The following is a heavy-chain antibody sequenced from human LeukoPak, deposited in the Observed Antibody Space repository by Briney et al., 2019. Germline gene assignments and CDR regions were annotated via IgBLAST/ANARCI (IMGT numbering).Heavy chain of an antibody. Sequence: GGSLRLSCAASEFTFSSYGMHWVRQAPGKGLEWVAFIRFDGSNKYYTDSVKGRFTLSRDNSKNTLYLQINSLRAEDTAVYYCAKFNRQYCSSTSCYGGFDYWGQGTPVTVSS. V-gene: IGHV3-30*02. CDR2: IRFDGSNK. D-gene: IGHD2-2*01. CDR3: AKFNRQYCSSTSCYGGFDY. J-gene: IGHJ4*02. CDR1: EFTFSSYG.